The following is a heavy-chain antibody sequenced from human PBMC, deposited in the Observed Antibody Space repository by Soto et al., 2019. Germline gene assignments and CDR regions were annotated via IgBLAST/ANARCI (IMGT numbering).Heavy chain of an antibody. CDR2: VYYDGHT. J-gene: IGHJ4*02. V-gene: IGHV4-59*01. CDR1: VGSITNNF. CDR3: ARDLFGGYCLDY. Sequence: ETLSLTCTVSVGSITNNFWGWIRQPPGKGLEWIGYVYYDGHTDYNPSLESRVTIAVDTSKNQFSLRLTSVTAADTAVYYCARDLFGGYCLDYWGQGALVTVS. D-gene: IGHD5-12*01.